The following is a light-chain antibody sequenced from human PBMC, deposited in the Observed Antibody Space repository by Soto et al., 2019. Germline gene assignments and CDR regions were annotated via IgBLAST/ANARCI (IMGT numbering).Light chain of an antibody. J-gene: IGKJ1*01. CDR2: GAS. Sequence: EIVTTQSPATLSVSPGERATLSCRASQSVSNNLAWYQQRPGQAPRLLIYGASTRATGVPARFSGSGPGTDFTLTISSLQPEDFETYYCQQSYSTPLTFGQGTNVDIK. CDR1: QSVSNN. CDR3: QQSYSTPLT. V-gene: IGKV3-15*01.